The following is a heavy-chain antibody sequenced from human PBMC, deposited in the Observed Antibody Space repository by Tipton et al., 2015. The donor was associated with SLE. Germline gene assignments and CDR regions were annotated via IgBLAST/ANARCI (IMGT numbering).Heavy chain of an antibody. V-gene: IGHV4-39*07. D-gene: IGHD3-22*01. Sequence: TLSLTCTVSGGSISSSSYYWGWIRQPPGKGLEWIGSIYYSGSTYYNPSLKSRVTISVDTSKNQFSLKLSSVTAADTAVYYCARERDYYDSSGYYLEDAFDIWGQGTMVTVSS. CDR3: ARERDYYDSSGYYLEDAFDI. CDR2: IYYSGST. CDR1: GGSISSSSYY. J-gene: IGHJ3*02.